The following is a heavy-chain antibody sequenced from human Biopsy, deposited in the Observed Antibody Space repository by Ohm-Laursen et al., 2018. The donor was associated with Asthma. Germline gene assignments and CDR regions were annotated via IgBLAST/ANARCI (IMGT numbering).Heavy chain of an antibody. J-gene: IGHJ5*02. CDR3: ARGQKSAGDRWFDP. CDR1: GGTFSSDA. D-gene: IGHD6-13*01. V-gene: IGHV1-69*13. Sequence: GASVKVSCKASGGTFSSDAIGWVRQAPGQGLEWMGGIIPIVGTTAYAQKFQGRVTITADEATSTAYMELSSLRSDDTAVYYCARGQKSAGDRWFDPWGQGTLVTVSS. CDR2: IIPIVGTT.